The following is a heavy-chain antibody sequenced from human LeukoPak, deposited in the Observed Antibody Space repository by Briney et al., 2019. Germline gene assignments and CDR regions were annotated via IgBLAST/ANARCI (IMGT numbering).Heavy chain of an antibody. D-gene: IGHD3-22*01. Sequence: PGGSLRLSCAASGFTFSSYAMSWVRQAPGKGLVWVSSITSSGAATYYADSVKGRFTISRDNSDNTLYLQMNSLRAEDTAVYYCAKDRPNYYGSNGHYYKLNGDCWGQGTLVTVSS. CDR2: ITSSGAAT. CDR1: GFTFSSYA. J-gene: IGHJ4*02. CDR3: AKDRPNYYGSNGHYYKLNGDC. V-gene: IGHV3-23*01.